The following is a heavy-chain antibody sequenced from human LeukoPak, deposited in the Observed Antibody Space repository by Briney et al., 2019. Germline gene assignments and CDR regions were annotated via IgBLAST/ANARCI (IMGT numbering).Heavy chain of an antibody. CDR1: GYTFTDYY. V-gene: IGHV1-2*02. CDR3: SREDY. Sequence: ASVKVSCKASGYTFTDYYLHCVRQAPGHGLECVGWINPNSGGTNYAQKFQGRVTMNRDTSISTVYMELSRLRSDDTAVYYCSREDYWGQGTLVTVSS. J-gene: IGHJ4*02. CDR2: INPNSGGT.